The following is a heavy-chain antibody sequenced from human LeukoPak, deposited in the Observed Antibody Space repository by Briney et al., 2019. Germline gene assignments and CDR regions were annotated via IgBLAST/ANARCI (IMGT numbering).Heavy chain of an antibody. V-gene: IGHV3-23*01. CDR2: ISGGGGSA. Sequence: GGSLRLSCAASGFTFSIYTMNWVRQTPGKGLEWVSAISGGGGSAYYADSVKDRFTISRDNSKNTLYLQMNSLRAEDTAVYHCAKTDIWSGYGMDVWGQGTTVTVSS. CDR1: GFTFSIYT. D-gene: IGHD3-3*01. CDR3: AKTDIWSGYGMDV. J-gene: IGHJ6*02.